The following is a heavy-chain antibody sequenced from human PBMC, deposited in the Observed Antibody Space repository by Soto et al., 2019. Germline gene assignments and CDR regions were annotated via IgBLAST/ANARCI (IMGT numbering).Heavy chain of an antibody. D-gene: IGHD6-13*01. V-gene: IGHV3-23*01. CDR1: GFTFSSYA. J-gene: IGHJ4*02. CDR3: AKDLGSQIAAAGTYYFDY. Sequence: GGSLRLSCAASGFTFSSYAMSWVRQAPGKGLEWVSAISGSGGSTYYADSVKGRFTISRDNSKNTLYLQMNSLRAEDTAVYDCAKDLGSQIAAAGTYYFDYWGQGTLVTVSS. CDR2: ISGSGGST.